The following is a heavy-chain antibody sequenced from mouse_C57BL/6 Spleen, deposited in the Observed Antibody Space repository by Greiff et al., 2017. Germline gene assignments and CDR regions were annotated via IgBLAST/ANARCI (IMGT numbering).Heavy chain of an antibody. CDR1: GFNIKDDY. Sequence: EVKLVESGAELVRPGASVKLSCTASGFNIKDDYMHWVKQRPEQGLEWIGWIDPENGDTEYASKFQGKATITADTSSNTAYLQLSSLTSEDTAVYYCTTDYAMDCWGQGTSVTVSS. CDR3: TTDYAMDC. J-gene: IGHJ4*01. CDR2: IDPENGDT. V-gene: IGHV14-4*01.